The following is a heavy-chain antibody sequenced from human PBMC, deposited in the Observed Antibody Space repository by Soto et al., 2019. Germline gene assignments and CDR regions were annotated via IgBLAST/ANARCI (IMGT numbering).Heavy chain of an antibody. CDR1: GYTFTSYA. CDR2: INAGNGNT. V-gene: IGHV1-3*01. D-gene: IGHD3-10*01. Sequence: ASVKVSCKASGYTFTSYAMHWVRQAPGQRLEWMGWINAGNGNTKYSQKFQGRVTITRDTSASTAYMELSSLRSEDTAVYYCARGISRGSGSDSGHYNWFDPWGQGTLVTVAS. J-gene: IGHJ5*02. CDR3: ARGISRGSGSDSGHYNWFDP.